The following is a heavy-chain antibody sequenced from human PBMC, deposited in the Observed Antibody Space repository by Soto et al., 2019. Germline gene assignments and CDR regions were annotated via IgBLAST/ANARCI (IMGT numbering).Heavy chain of an antibody. V-gene: IGHV3-30*18. J-gene: IGHJ6*02. CDR2: ISYDGSNK. D-gene: IGHD3-10*01. Sequence: QVQLVESGGGVVQPGRSLRLSCAASGFTFSSYGMHWVRQAPGKGLEWVAVISYDGSNKYYADSVKGRFTISRDNSKNPLYLQMNSLRAEDTAVYYCAKDLSFEWFGAVYYYGMDVWGQGTTVTVSS. CDR3: AKDLSFEWFGAVYYYGMDV. CDR1: GFTFSSYG.